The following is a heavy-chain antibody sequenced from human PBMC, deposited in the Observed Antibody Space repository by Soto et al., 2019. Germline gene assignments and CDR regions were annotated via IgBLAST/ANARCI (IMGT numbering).Heavy chain of an antibody. J-gene: IGHJ6*03. Sequence: QVQLQESGPGLVKPSQTLSLTCTVSGGSISSGGYYWSWIRQPPGQGLEWIGYIYSRGSTYYHPSLKSRVTISVDTSKNQFSLKLSSVTAADTAVYYCARDPGRDIAARLGLYYYYYMDVWGKGTTGTVSS. CDR1: GGSISSGGYY. V-gene: IGHV4-31*03. D-gene: IGHD6-6*01. CDR2: IYSRGST. CDR3: ARDPGRDIAARLGLYYYYYMDV.